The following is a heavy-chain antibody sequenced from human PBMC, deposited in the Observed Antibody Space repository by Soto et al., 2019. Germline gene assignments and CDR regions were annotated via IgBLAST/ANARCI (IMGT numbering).Heavy chain of an antibody. CDR2: IFSNDEK. CDR3: VRILGGQQLETGVFDI. J-gene: IGHJ3*02. CDR1: EFSLSNARMG. Sequence: SGPTLVNPTETLTLTCTVSEFSLSNARMGVSWIRQPPGKALEWLAHIFSNDEKSYSTSLKSRLTISKDTSKSQVVLTMTNMDPVDTATYYCVRILGGQQLETGVFDIWGQGTMVTVSS. V-gene: IGHV2-26*01. D-gene: IGHD6-13*01.